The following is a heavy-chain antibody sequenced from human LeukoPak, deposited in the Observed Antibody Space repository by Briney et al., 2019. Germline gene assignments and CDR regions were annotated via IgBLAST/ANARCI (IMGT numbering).Heavy chain of an antibody. Sequence: SETLSLTCTVSGGSISSYYWSWIRQPPGKGLEWIGYIYYSGSTNYNPSLKSRVTISVDTSKNQFSLKLSSVTAADTAVYYCARGERGNSGYPLDYWGQGTLVTVSS. CDR2: IYYSGST. CDR3: ARGERGNSGYPLDY. D-gene: IGHD3-22*01. CDR1: GGSISSYY. V-gene: IGHV4-59*08. J-gene: IGHJ4*02.